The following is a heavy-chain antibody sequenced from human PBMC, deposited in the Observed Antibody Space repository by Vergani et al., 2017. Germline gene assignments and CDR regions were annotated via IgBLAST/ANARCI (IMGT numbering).Heavy chain of an antibody. J-gene: IGHJ5*02. CDR2: IYYSGST. V-gene: IGHV4-59*01. CDR1: GGSISSYY. CDR3: ARAFSRYSSVLFDP. D-gene: IGHD6-25*01. Sequence: QVQLQESGPGLVKPSETLSLTCTVSGGSISSYYWSWIRQPPGKGLEWIGYIYYSGSTNYNPSLKSRVTISVDTSKNQFSLKLSSLTAADTAVYYCARAFSRYSSVLFDPWGQGTLVTVSS.